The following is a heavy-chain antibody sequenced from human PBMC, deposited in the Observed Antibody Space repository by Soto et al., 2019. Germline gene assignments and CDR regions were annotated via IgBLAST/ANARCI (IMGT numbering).Heavy chain of an antibody. V-gene: IGHV4-30-4*01. CDR1: GGSISSGDYY. J-gene: IGHJ4*02. CDR3: ARVGGFGATTIDS. Sequence: QVQLQESGPGLVKPSQTLSLTCTVSGGSISSGDYYWSWIRQPPGKGLEWIGYIYYSGSTDYNPSLQSRVTISVDTSTNQFTLKLSSVTAADTAVYYCARVGGFGATTIDSWGQGTLVTVSS. D-gene: IGHD3-10*01. CDR2: IYYSGST.